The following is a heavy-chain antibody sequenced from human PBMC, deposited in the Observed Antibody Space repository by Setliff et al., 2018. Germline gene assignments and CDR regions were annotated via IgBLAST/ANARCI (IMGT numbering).Heavy chain of an antibody. J-gene: IGHJ4*02. CDR2: ISPYSGNT. CDR1: GFGFTTFG. D-gene: IGHD3-9*01. V-gene: IGHV1-18*01. CDR3: ARHGDASFYYDILTGHSPPYYFDY. Sequence: ASVKVSCKTSGFGFTTFGFSWVRQAPGQGLEWLGSISPYSGNTNYPQWLQDRVTMTIDTSATTVYMELQSLRSDDTAVYYCARHGDASFYYDILTGHSPPYYFDYWGQGTLVTVSS.